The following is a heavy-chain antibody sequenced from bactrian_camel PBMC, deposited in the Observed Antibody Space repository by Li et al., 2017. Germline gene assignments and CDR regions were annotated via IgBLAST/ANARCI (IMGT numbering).Heavy chain of an antibody. J-gene: IGHJ4*01. V-gene: IGHV3S54*01. Sequence: AWFRQAPGKEREGVAAIDTGDGTTYYLDSVEGRFTISHDNAANTLYLQMNSLKSEDTALYYCASAYSGTWYLIEYWGQGTQVTVS. CDR2: IDTGDGTT. D-gene: IGHD6*01. CDR3: ASAYSGTWYLIEY.